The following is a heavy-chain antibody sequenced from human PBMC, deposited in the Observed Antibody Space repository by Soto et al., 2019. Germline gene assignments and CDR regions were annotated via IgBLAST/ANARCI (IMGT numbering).Heavy chain of an antibody. D-gene: IGHD6-19*01. CDR3: AKARSGWYHDY. CDR1: GFTFSSYG. V-gene: IGHV3-30*18. Sequence: QVQLVESGGGVVQPGRSLRLSCAASGFTFSSYGMHWVRQAPGKGLEWVAVISYDGSNKYYADSVKGRFTISRDNSKNTLYLQMNSLRAEDTAVYYCAKARSGWYHDYWGQATLVTVSS. CDR2: ISYDGSNK. J-gene: IGHJ4*02.